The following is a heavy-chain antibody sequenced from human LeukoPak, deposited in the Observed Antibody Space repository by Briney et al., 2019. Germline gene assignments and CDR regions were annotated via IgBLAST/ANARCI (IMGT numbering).Heavy chain of an antibody. D-gene: IGHD1-1*01. Sequence: GGSLRLSCAASGFTFTSYAMTWVRQAPGKGLEWVSGISGGGGNTYYADSVKGRFTISRDNSKNMLYLQMNSLRAEDTAVYYCAKAPTTATTRGFDYWGQGTLVTVSS. V-gene: IGHV3-23*01. J-gene: IGHJ4*02. CDR3: AKAPTTATTRGFDY. CDR2: ISGGGGNT. CDR1: GFTFTSYA.